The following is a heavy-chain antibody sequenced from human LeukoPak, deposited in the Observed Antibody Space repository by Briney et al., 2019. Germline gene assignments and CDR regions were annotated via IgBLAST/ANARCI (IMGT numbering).Heavy chain of an antibody. CDR3: ARDRRLRFSEWEQYYYGMDV. J-gene: IGHJ6*02. Sequence: PSETLSLTCTVSGGSISSGDYYWSWIRQPPGKGLEWIGYIYYSGSTYYNPSLKSRVTISVDTSKNQFSLKLSSVTAADTAVYYCARDRRLRFSEWEQYYYGMDVWGQGTTVTVSS. CDR1: GGSISSGDYY. V-gene: IGHV4-30-4*01. CDR2: IYYSGST. D-gene: IGHD3-3*01.